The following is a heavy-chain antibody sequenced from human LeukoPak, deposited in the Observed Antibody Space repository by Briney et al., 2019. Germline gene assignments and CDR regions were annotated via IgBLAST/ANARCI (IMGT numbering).Heavy chain of an antibody. CDR1: GFTFSDYW. CDR2: INTDGRIT. V-gene: IGHV3-74*01. D-gene: IGHD1-26*01. CDR3: AREAKVGGALQY. Sequence: PSGPLTLSCAASGFTFSDYWMHWVRPAPGQGLVWVSRINTDGRITRYADSVQGRFTTSRATAKNTLFLQMNSRRAEDTAVYYCAREAKVGGALQYWGQGILVTVSS. J-gene: IGHJ4*02.